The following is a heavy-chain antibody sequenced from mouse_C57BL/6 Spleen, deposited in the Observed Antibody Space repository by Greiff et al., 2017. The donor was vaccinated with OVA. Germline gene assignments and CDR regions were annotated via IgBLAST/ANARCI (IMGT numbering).Heavy chain of an antibody. D-gene: IGHD2-4*01. CDR1: GYTFTSYW. V-gene: IGHV1-69*01. CDR3: ARVDYDYDYAMDY. CDR2: IDPSDSYT. J-gene: IGHJ4*01. Sequence: VQLQQSGAELVMPGASVKLSCKASGYTFTSYWMHWVKQRPGQGLEWIGEIDPSDSYTNYNQKFKGKSTLTVDKSSSTAYMQLSSLTSEDSAVYYCARVDYDYDYAMDYWGQGTSVTVSS.